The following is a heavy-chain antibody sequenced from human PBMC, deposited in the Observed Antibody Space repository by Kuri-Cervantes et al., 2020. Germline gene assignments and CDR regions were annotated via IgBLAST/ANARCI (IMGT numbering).Heavy chain of an antibody. J-gene: IGHJ4*02. V-gene: IGHV3-21*01. CDR3: ARGLLWFGELLLPQFDY. CDR1: GFTFSSYS. Sequence: GESLKISCAASGFTFSSYSMNWVRQAPGKGLEWVSSISSSSSYIYYADSVKGRFTISRDNSKNTLYVQMNSLGAEDTAVYYCARGLLWFGELLLPQFDYWGQGTLVTVSS. D-gene: IGHD3-10*01. CDR2: ISSSSSYI.